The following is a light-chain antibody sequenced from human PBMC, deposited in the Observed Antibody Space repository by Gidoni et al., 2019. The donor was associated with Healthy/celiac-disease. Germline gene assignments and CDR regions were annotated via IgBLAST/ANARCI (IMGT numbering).Light chain of an antibody. J-gene: IGKJ4*01. CDR3: QQRSNWPPGALT. Sequence: EIVFTPSPAPLSLSPGERATLSCRASQSVSSYLAWYQQKPGQAPRLLIYDASNRATGIPARFSGSGSGTDFTLTISSLEPEDFAVYYCQQRSNWPPGALTFGGGTKVEIK. V-gene: IGKV3-11*01. CDR2: DAS. CDR1: QSVSSY.